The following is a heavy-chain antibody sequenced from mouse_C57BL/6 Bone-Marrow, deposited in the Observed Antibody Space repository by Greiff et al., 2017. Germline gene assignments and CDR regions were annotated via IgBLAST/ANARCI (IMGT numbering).Heavy chain of an antibody. V-gene: IGHV1-7*01. CDR2: INPSSGYT. J-gene: IGHJ2*01. CDR3: ARSYCGSSQN. Sequence: QVQLKESGAELAKPGASVKLSCKASGYTFTSYWMHWVKQRPGQGLEWIGYINPSSGYTKYNQKFKDKATLTADKYSSTAYMKLSSLKYEDSAVYYCARSYCGSSQNWGQGTTLTVSA. CDR1: GYTFTSYW. D-gene: IGHD1-1*01.